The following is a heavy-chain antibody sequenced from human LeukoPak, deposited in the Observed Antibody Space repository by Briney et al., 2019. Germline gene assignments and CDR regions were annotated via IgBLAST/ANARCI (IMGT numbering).Heavy chain of an antibody. CDR1: GGSFSGYY. Sequence: PSETLSLTCAVYGGSFSGYYWSWIRQSPGKGLEWIGEINHSGSTNYNPSLKSRVTISVDMSKNQFSLKLSSVTAADTAVYYCARGVGGHYYDSSGLSHTFDYWGQGTLVTVSS. D-gene: IGHD3-22*01. V-gene: IGHV4-34*01. CDR3: ARGVGGHYYDSSGLSHTFDY. CDR2: INHSGST. J-gene: IGHJ4*02.